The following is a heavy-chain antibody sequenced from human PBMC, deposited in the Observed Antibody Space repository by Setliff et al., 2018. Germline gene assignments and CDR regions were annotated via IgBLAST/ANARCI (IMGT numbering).Heavy chain of an antibody. CDR2: IHAGSSNT. V-gene: IGHV1-3*01. D-gene: IGHD2-8*02. CDR3: ARMSTSGPHYDY. CDR1: GYSFSSNA. Sequence: ASVKVSCKASGYSFSSNAFHWVRQAPGQTLEWMGWIHAGSSNTLYSQRFQDRITISRDTSATTVHMELSSLRSDDMAVYYCARMSTSGPHYDYWGQGTLVTVS. J-gene: IGHJ4*02.